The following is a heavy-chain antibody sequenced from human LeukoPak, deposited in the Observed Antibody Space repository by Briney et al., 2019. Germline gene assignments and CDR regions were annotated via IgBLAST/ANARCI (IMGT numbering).Heavy chain of an antibody. CDR1: GGTFSSYA. CDR3: ARGYYNDSSGYYADPPYYYYYMDV. J-gene: IGHJ6*03. Sequence: SVKVSCKASGGTFSSYAISWVRQAPGQGLEWMGGIIPIFGTANYAQKFQGRVTITADESTSTAYMELSSLRSEDTAVYYCARGYYNDSSGYYADPPYYYYYMDVWGKGTTVTISS. D-gene: IGHD3-22*01. CDR2: IIPIFGTA. V-gene: IGHV1-69*13.